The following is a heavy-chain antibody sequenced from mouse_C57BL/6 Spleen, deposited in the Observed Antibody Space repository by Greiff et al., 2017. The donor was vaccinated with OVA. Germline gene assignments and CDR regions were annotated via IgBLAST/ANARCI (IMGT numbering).Heavy chain of an antibody. V-gene: IGHV1-85*01. CDR2: IYPRDGST. J-gene: IGHJ3*01. D-gene: IGHD1-1*01. CDR3: ARDYYGSSSSWFAY. CDR1: GYTFTSYD. Sequence: QVQLQQPGPELVKPGASVKLSCKASGYTFTSYDINWVKQRPGQGLEWIGWIYPRDGSTKYNEKFKGKATLTVDTSSSTAYMELHSLTSEDSAVYFCARDYYGSSSSWFAYWGQGTLVTVSA.